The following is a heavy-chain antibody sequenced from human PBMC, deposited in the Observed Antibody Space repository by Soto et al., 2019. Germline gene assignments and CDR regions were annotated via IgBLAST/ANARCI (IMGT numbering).Heavy chain of an antibody. CDR3: AREFSSNSYYYYYGMDV. V-gene: IGHV3-30-3*01. CDR2: ISYDGSNK. Sequence: GGSLRLSCAASGFTFSSYAMHWVRQAPGKGLEWVAVISYDGSNKYYADSVKGRFTISRDNSKNTLYLQMNSLRAEDTAVYYCAREFSSNSYYYYYGMDVWGQGTTVTVYS. D-gene: IGHD2-2*01. CDR1: GFTFSSYA. J-gene: IGHJ6*02.